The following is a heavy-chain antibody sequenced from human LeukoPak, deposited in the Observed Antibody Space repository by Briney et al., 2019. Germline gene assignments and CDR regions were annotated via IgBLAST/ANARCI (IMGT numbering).Heavy chain of an antibody. Sequence: PGRSLRLSCAASGFTLGSYGMHWVRQAPDKGLEWVASISYDGSNEYYGDSVKGRFSVSRDNSKNTLYLHMNSLRAEDTAVYYCAKEREMATRYYFDYWGQGTLVTVSS. CDR2: ISYDGSNE. V-gene: IGHV3-30*18. CDR1: GFTLGSYG. D-gene: IGHD5-24*01. J-gene: IGHJ4*02. CDR3: AKEREMATRYYFDY.